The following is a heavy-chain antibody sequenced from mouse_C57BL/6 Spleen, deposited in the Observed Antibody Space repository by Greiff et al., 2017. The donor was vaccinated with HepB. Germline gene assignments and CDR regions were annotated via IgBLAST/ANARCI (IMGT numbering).Heavy chain of an antibody. CDR3: ARRGDGYYFDY. CDR2: ISNLAYSI. D-gene: IGHD2-3*01. Sequence: EVKLQESGGGLVQPGGSLKLSCAASGFTFSDYGMAWVRQAPRKGPEWVAFISNLAYSIYYADTVTGRFTISRENAKNTLYLEMSSLRSEDTAMYYCARRGDGYYFDYWGQGTTLTVSS. CDR1: GFTFSDYG. V-gene: IGHV5-15*01. J-gene: IGHJ2*01.